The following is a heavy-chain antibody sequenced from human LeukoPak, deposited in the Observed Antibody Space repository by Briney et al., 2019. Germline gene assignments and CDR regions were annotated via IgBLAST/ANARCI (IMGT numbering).Heavy chain of an antibody. J-gene: IGHJ4*02. CDR1: GFTFNTYA. Sequence: GGSLRLSCAASGFTFNTYAMSWVRQAPGKGLEWVSAISDSGGSTYYADSVKGRFTISRDNSKNTLSLQMNSLRVEDTAVYYCAKDRGYTGSYLKYYFDYWGQGTLVTVSS. D-gene: IGHD1-26*01. V-gene: IGHV3-23*01. CDR2: ISDSGGST. CDR3: AKDRGYTGSYLKYYFDY.